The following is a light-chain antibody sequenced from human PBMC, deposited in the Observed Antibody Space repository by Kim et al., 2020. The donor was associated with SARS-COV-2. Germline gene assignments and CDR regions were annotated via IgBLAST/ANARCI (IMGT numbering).Light chain of an antibody. CDR3: MQRTQIPKT. V-gene: IGKV2-24*01. J-gene: IGKJ1*01. CDR1: QSLVHSNGNTY. CDR2: SVS. Sequence: PSSISCTSSQSLVHSNGNTYLSWFHQRPGQPPRLLIYSVSHRFSGVPDRFSGSGAGTDFTLKISRVEAEDVGVYYCMQRTQIPKTFGQGTKVDIK.